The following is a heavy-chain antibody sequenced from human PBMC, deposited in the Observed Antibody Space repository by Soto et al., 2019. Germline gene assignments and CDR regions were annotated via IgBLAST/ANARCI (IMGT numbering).Heavy chain of an antibody. CDR1: GFRFSDHY. Sequence: LRLSCAASGFRFSDHYMTWIRQAPGKGLEWVSKISGGGTTMYYADSVKGRFTVSRDNAKNSLYLQMNSLRAEDTAVYYCAGDPYYYGSAFWGQGALVTVSS. D-gene: IGHD3-10*01. J-gene: IGHJ4*02. CDR2: ISGGGTTM. V-gene: IGHV3-11*01. CDR3: AGDPYYYGSAF.